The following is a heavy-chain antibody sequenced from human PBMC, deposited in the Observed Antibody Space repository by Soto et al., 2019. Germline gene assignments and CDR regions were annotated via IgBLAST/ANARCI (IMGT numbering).Heavy chain of an antibody. CDR3: ATGALPEEFDAFDI. D-gene: IGHD7-27*01. V-gene: IGHV3-66*01. J-gene: IGHJ3*02. CDR2: IYTNGKT. Sequence: EVQLVESGGGLVQPGGSLRLSCAASGFTVSSNYMSWVRQAPGKGLDWVSVIYTNGKTYYADSVKGRFIISRDKAKNKLYLQMNSLSAEDTAVYYCATGALPEEFDAFDIWGQGTMVTVSS. CDR1: GFTVSSNY.